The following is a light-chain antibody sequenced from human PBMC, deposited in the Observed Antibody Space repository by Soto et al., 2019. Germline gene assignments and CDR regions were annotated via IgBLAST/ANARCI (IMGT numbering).Light chain of an antibody. CDR1: QSVSSDY. V-gene: IGKV3-20*01. Sequence: EIVLTQSPGTPSLSTGERATLFCSTIQSVSSDYLAWYQQKPGQAPRLLIYGASSRATDFPDRFSGSGSGKDFTLTISSLEPEDVAVYYCHQYGSSPWTFGQGTKVDI. J-gene: IGKJ1*01. CDR3: HQYGSSPWT. CDR2: GAS.